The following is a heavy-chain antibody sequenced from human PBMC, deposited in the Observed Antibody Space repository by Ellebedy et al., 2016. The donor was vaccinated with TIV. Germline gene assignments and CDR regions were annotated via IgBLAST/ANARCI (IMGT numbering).Heavy chain of an antibody. V-gene: IGHV4-34*01. Sequence: SETLSLXCAVYGGSFSGYYWSWLRQPPGKGLEWIGEINHSGSTNYNPSLKSRVTISVDTSKNQFSLKLRSVTAADTAVYSCARGTVALQPLKYFDSWGQGTLVTVSS. J-gene: IGHJ4*02. CDR3: ARGTVALQPLKYFDS. D-gene: IGHD6-19*01. CDR2: INHSGST. CDR1: GGSFSGYY.